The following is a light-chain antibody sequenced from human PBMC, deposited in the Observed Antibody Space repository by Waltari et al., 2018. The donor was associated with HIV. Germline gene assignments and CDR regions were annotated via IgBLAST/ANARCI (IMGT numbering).Light chain of an antibody. CDR3: SSYAGSDNLL. J-gene: IGLJ2*01. V-gene: IGLV2-8*01. CDR2: EVT. Sequence: QSALTQPPSASGSPGQSVTISCTGNSSDVGGYNYVSWYQQHPGKAPKLMIYEVTKRPAGVPDRFSGSKSGNTASRTVSGLQAEDEADYYCSSYAGSDNLLFGGGTKLTVL. CDR1: SSDVGGYNY.